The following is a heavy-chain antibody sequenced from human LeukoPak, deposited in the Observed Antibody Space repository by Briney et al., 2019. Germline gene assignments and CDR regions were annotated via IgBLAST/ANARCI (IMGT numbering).Heavy chain of an antibody. CDR1: GGSMSPFY. J-gene: IGHJ3*02. Sequence: SETLSLTCTVSGGSMSPFYWSWIRQSPGKGLEWIGSIYYSGGTNYNPSLKSRVTISVDTSKNQFSLELSSVTAADAAVYYCAVNSTKHTFDIWGQGTMVTVSS. D-gene: IGHD1-1*01. V-gene: IGHV4-59*08. CDR2: IYYSGGT. CDR3: AVNSTKHTFDI.